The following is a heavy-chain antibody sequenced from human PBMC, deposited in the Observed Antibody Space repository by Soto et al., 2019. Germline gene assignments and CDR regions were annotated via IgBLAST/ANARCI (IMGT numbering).Heavy chain of an antibody. CDR3: ARDTAVTNAAMRMAY. J-gene: IGHJ4*02. D-gene: IGHD4-4*01. V-gene: IGHV1-69*08. Sequence: QVQLVQSGAEVKKPGSSVKVSCKTSGGSFSTYNYNWVRQAPGQGLEWMGRIIPFANIANYGQAFPDRVTISADTSASTVYMELRSLTSEDTALYYCARDTAVTNAAMRMAYWGQGTLVTVSS. CDR2: IIPFANIA. CDR1: GGSFSTYN.